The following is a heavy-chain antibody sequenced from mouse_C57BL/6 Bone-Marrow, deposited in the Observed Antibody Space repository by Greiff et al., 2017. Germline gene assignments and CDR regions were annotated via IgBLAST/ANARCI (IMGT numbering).Heavy chain of an antibody. CDR3: ARYYGSSYVGAMDY. Sequence: EVKLMESGPELVKPGASVKISCKASGYSFTGYYLHWVKQSHGNILDWIGYIYPYNGVSSYNQKFKGKATLTVDKSSSTAYMELRSLTSEDSAVYYCARYYGSSYVGAMDYWGQGTSGTVSS. J-gene: IGHJ4*01. D-gene: IGHD1-1*01. V-gene: IGHV1-31*01. CDR1: GYSFTGYY. CDR2: IYPYNGVS.